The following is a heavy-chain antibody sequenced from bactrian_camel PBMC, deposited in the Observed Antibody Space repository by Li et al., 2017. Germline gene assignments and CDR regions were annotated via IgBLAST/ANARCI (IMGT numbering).Heavy chain of an antibody. V-gene: IGHV3S1*01. CDR3: AKALGGGNYYTGEYNY. J-gene: IGHJ4*01. Sequence: HVQLVESGGGLVQPGGSLRVSCAASGFTFSRHGMSWVRQAPGKGLEWVSAIGGSGNSSHYADSVKGRFTMSRDNAKNMLYLQMNNLKSEDTALYYCAKALGGGNYYTGEYNYWGQGTQVTVS. CDR2: IGGSGNSS. D-gene: IGHD2*01. CDR1: GFTFSRHG.